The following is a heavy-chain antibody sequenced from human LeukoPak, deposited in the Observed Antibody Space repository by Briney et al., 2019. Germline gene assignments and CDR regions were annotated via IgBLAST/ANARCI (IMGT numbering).Heavy chain of an antibody. J-gene: IGHJ4*02. CDR2: IYYSGST. CDR1: GGSISSGGYY. CDR3: ARHPHYYFDNSAR. Sequence: PSQTLSLTCTVSGGSISSGGYYWSWIRQHPGKGLEWIGYIYYSGSTYYNPSLKSRVTISVDTSKNQLSLRLSSVTAADTAVYYCARHPHYYFDNSARWGQGTLVTVSS. V-gene: IGHV4-31*03. D-gene: IGHD3-22*01.